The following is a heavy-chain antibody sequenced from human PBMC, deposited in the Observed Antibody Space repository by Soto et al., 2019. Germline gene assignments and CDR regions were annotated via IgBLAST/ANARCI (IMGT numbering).Heavy chain of an antibody. V-gene: IGHV4-59*01. J-gene: IGHJ6*02. CDR3: ARLSGDYEFYYYGMDV. D-gene: IGHD4-17*01. Sequence: PSETMSLTCTVSGVSISSYYWSWIRQPQGKGLEWIGYIYYSGSTNYNPSLKSRVTISVDTSKNQFSLKLSSVTAADTAVYYCARLSGDYEFYYYGMDVWGQGTTVTVSS. CDR2: IYYSGST. CDR1: GVSISSYY.